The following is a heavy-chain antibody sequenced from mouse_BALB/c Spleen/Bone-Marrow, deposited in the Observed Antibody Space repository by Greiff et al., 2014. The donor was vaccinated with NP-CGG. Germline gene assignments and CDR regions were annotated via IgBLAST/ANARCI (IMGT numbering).Heavy chain of an antibody. CDR2: INPYNGDT. Sequence: VQLKESGPELVKPGASVKISCKASGYSFTGYFMNWVKQSHGKSLEWIGRINPYNGDTFYNQKFKGKATLTVDKSSSTAHMELLSLTSEDSVVYYSGREIYYGNPDYWGQGTTLTVSS. J-gene: IGHJ2*01. V-gene: IGHV1-37*01. CDR1: GYSFTGYF. D-gene: IGHD2-1*01. CDR3: GREIYYGNPDY.